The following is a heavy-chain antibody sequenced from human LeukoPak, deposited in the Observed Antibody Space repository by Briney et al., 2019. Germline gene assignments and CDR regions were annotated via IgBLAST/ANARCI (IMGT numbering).Heavy chain of an antibody. J-gene: IGHJ6*02. D-gene: IGHD3-10*01. CDR1: GGSISSSNW. CDR3: ARDSGSGRHYYYGLDV. CDR2: IYHSGST. Sequence: SETLSLTCAVSGGSISSSNWWSWVRQPPGKGLEWIGEIYHSGSTYYNPSLKSRITISVDTSKNQFSLKLTSVTAADTAVYYCARDSGSGRHYYYGLDVWGQGTTVTVSS. V-gene: IGHV4-4*02.